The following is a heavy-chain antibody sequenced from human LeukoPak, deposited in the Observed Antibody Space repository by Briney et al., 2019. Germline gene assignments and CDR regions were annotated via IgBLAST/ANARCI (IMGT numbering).Heavy chain of an antibody. CDR1: GCTFRSYV. D-gene: IGHD3-10*01. CDR3: ANEGGTMLRGDLDY. V-gene: IGHV3-23*01. Sequence: PGGSLRLSCAASGCTFRSYVGTWVRQAPGAGLEWVSAISGSVGSTYYADSAKGRVTISRDNFQNTLYLQMNSLRAENPALYNCANEGGTMLRGDLDYWAQGTLVSVFS. CDR2: ISGSVGST. J-gene: IGHJ4*02.